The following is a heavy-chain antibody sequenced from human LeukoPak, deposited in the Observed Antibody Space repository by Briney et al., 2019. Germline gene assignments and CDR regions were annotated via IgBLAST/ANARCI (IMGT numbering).Heavy chain of an antibody. J-gene: IGHJ6*03. CDR3: AQGQLPLYYMDV. Sequence: PGGSLRLSCAASGFTFSSYEMNWVRQAPGKGLEWVSYISSSGSTIYYADSVKGRFTISRDNSKNTLYLQMNSLRAEDTAVYYCAQGQLPLYYMDVWGKGTTVTVSS. CDR1: GFTFSSYE. D-gene: IGHD5-18*01. V-gene: IGHV3-48*03. CDR2: ISSSGSTI.